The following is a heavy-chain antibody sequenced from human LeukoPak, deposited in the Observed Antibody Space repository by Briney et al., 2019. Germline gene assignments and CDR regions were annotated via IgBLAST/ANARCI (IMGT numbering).Heavy chain of an antibody. J-gene: IGHJ5*02. CDR3: ARTLVGATKFTP. V-gene: IGHV4-38-2*02. CDR1: GYSISSGYY. Sequence: SETLSLTCTVSGYSISSGYYWGWIRPPPGKGLEWIGSIFHSGSSHYNPSLRSRVTMSVDTSTNQLSLKLSSVTAADTAIYYCARTLVGATKFTPWGQGTLVTVSS. D-gene: IGHD1-26*01. CDR2: IFHSGSS.